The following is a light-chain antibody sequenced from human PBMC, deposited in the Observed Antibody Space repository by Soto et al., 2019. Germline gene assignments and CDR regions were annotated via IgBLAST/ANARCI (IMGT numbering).Light chain of an antibody. CDR3: QQYTSWPYT. CDR1: QSVRSN. CDR2: GAS. V-gene: IGKV3-15*01. Sequence: EIVMTQSPASLSVSPGERASLSCRASQSVRSNLAWYQQTAGQAPRLLIYGASTRATGIPARFSGSGSGTEFTLTISSLQSEDFAIYSCQQYTSWPYTFGEGTKLEIK. J-gene: IGKJ2*01.